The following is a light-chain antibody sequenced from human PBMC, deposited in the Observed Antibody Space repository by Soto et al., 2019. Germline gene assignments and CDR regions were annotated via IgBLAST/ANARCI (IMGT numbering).Light chain of an antibody. CDR3: MQVTHWPQT. CDR1: QSLVYSDGNTY. CDR2: KVS. Sequence: DVVMTQSPLSLPVTLGQPASISCRSSQSLVYSDGNTYLNWFQQRPGQSQRSRIYKVSKRDSGLQDRFSGTGLGSDFTLTISRVEAEDVWVYYFMQVTHWPQTFGQWTKVEIK. V-gene: IGKV2-30*01. J-gene: IGKJ1*01.